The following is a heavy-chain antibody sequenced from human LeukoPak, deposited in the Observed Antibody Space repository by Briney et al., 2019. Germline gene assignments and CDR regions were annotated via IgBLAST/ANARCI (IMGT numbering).Heavy chain of an antibody. CDR1: GFTFSSYA. CDR2: ISSNGGST. CDR3: ASGSTSEKGDAFDI. Sequence: GGSLRLSCSASGFTFSSYAMHWVRQAPGKGLEYVSAISSNGGSTYYADSVKGRFTISRDNSKNTLYLGMNSLRAEDTAVYYCASGSTSEKGDAFDIWGQGTMVTVSS. V-gene: IGHV3-64*04. J-gene: IGHJ3*02. D-gene: IGHD2-2*01.